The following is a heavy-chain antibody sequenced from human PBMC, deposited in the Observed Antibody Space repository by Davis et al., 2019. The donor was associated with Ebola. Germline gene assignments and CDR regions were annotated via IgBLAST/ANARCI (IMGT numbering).Heavy chain of an antibody. CDR3: ARVGSYGYYFDY. CDR1: GGSISSGDYY. Sequence: PSETLSLTCTVSGGSISSGDYYWSWIRQPPGKGLEWIGYIYYSGSTYYNPSLKSRVTISVDTSKNQFSLKLSSVTAADTAVYYCARVGSYGYYFDYWGQGTLVTVSS. V-gene: IGHV4-30-4*01. D-gene: IGHD5-18*01. CDR2: IYYSGST. J-gene: IGHJ4*02.